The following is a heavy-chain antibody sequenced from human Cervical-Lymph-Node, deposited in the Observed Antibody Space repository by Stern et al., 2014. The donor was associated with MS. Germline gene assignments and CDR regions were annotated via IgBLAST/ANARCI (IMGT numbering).Heavy chain of an antibody. CDR1: GFTFDDYA. CDR3: AKDDGGNFFPLDY. CDR2: ITWNSGSI. D-gene: IGHD4-23*01. J-gene: IGHJ4*02. Sequence: VQLVESGGGLVQPGRSLRLSCAASGFTFDDYAMHWVRQAPGKGLEWVSGITWNSGSIGYADSVKGRFTISRDNANNSLYLQMNSLRAEDTALYYCAKDDGGNFFPLDYWGQGTLVTVSS. V-gene: IGHV3-9*01.